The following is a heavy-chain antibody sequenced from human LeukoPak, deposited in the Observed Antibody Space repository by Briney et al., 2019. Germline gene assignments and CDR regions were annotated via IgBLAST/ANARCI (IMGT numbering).Heavy chain of an antibody. J-gene: IGHJ6*02. CDR3: AKDPNWNYWFLDGMDV. Sequence: GGSLRLSCAASGFTFSSYAMSWVRQAPGKGLEWVSAISGSDGSTYYADSVKGRFTISRDNSKNTLYLQMNSLRAEDTAVYYCAKDPNWNYWFLDGMDVWGQGTTVTVSS. CDR1: GFTFSSYA. V-gene: IGHV3-23*01. CDR2: ISGSDGST. D-gene: IGHD1-7*01.